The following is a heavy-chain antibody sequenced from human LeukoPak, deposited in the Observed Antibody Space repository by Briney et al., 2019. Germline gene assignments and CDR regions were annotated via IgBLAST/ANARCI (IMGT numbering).Heavy chain of an antibody. CDR1: GFTFSSYA. CDR2: ISYDGSNK. CDR3: TRDLHSSGYYDAFDI. D-gene: IGHD3-22*01. V-gene: IGHV3-30*04. J-gene: IGHJ3*02. Sequence: PGRSLRLSCAASGFTFSSYAMHWVRQAPGKGLEWVAVISYDGSNKYYADSVKGRFTISRDNSKNTLYLQMNSLRAEDTAVYYCTRDLHSSGYYDAFDIWGQGTMVTVSS.